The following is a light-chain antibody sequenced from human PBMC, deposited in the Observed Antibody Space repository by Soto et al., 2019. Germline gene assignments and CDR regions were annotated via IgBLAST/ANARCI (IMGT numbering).Light chain of an antibody. CDR1: QSISSW. CDR2: DAS. CDR3: QQYNSYPWT. Sequence: DIQMTQSPSTLSASVGDRVTITCRASQSISSWLAWYQQKPGKAPKLLIYDASSLESGVPSRFSGSGSGTEFPLPISSLQPDDFATDYCQQYNSYPWTF. J-gene: IGKJ1*01. V-gene: IGKV1-5*01.